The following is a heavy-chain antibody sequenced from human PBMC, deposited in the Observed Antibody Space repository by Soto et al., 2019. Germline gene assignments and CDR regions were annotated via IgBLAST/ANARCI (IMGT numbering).Heavy chain of an antibody. V-gene: IGHV1-2*02. CDR1: GYTFTGYY. CDR2: INPNSGGT. CDR3: ARAHYSGSWGDHDAFDI. D-gene: IGHD1-26*01. Sequence: QVQLVQSGAEVKKPGASVKVSCKASGYTFTGYYMHWVRQAPGQGLEWMGWINPNSGGTNYAQKFKGRVTMTRDTSLSTAYMELSRLESDDTAVYYCARAHYSGSWGDHDAFDIWGQGTMVTVSS. J-gene: IGHJ3*02.